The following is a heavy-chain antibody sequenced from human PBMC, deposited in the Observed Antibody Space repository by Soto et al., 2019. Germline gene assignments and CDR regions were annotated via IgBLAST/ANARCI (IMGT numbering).Heavy chain of an antibody. CDR1: GFTFNSYA. Sequence: PGGSVRLSRAASGFTFNSYAMSWVRQAPGKGLEWVSAISGSGGSTYYADSVKGRFTISRDNSKNTLYMQMNSLRAEDTAVYYWVKSPCRGIAPFSFASPGQRTPVTVS. V-gene: IGHV3-23*01. CDR2: ISGSGGST. D-gene: IGHD6-13*01. CDR3: VKSPCRGIAPFSFAS. J-gene: IGHJ5*01.